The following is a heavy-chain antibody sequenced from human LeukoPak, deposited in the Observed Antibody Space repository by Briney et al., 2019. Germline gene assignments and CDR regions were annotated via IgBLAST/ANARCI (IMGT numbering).Heavy chain of an antibody. D-gene: IGHD6-19*01. Sequence: GGSLRLSCAASGFTLSSYGMHWVRQGPGKGLEWEAFISYDGRNKYYGDSVKGRFTISRDNSKNTLYLQMNNLTLEDTAVYYCARDRSGWYKDAFDIWGQGTMVTVSS. CDR3: ARDRSGWYKDAFDI. V-gene: IGHV3-30*03. CDR1: GFTLSSYG. CDR2: ISYDGRNK. J-gene: IGHJ3*02.